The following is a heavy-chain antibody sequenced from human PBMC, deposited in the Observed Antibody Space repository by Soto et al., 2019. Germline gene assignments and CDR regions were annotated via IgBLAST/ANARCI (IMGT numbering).Heavy chain of an antibody. CDR2: IITFVGKA. J-gene: IGHJ6*03. CDR3: ARGTGGRVSGGNYMDV. Sequence: QVQLVQSGPEVKKPGSSVKVSCKTSGGTLSSYSISWVRQAPGQGLEWVGKIITFVGKANVAQQFQGRVTITADRATDAPYIEPRRLTADDTAVYYCARGTGGRVSGGNYMDVWGTGPTVNVSS. V-gene: IGHV1-69*08. CDR1: GGTLSSYS. D-gene: IGHD2-8*02.